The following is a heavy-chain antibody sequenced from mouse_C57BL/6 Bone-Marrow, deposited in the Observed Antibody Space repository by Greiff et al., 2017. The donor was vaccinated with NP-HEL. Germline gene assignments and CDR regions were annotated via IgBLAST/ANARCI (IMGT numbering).Heavy chain of an antibody. CDR1: GFTFSSYA. J-gene: IGHJ2*01. V-gene: IGHV5-4*03. CDR3: ARLFYSDY. Sequence: EVKLMESGGGLVKPGGSLKLSCAASGFTFSSYAMSWVRQTPEKRLEWVATISDGGSYTYYPDNVKGRFTISRDNAKNNLYLQMSHLKSEDTAMYYCARLFYSDYWGQGTTLTVSS. CDR2: ISDGGSYT. D-gene: IGHD1-1*01.